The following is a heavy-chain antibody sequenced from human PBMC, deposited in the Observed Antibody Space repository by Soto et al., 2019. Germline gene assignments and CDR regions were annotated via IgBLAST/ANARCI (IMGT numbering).Heavy chain of an antibody. J-gene: IGHJ6*02. CDR3: ARGGAITIFGVVSAYGMDV. CDR1: GYTITSNG. V-gene: IGHV1-2*04. Sequence: ASVKVSCKACGYTITSNGISWVRQAPGQGLEWMGWINPNSGGTNYAQKFQGWVTMTRDTSISTAYMELSRLRSDDTAVYYCARGGAITIFGVVSAYGMDVWGQGTTVTVSS. CDR2: INPNSGGT. D-gene: IGHD3-3*01.